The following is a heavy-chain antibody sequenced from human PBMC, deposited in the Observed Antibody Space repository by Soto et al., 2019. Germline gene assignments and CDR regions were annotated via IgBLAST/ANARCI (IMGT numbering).Heavy chain of an antibody. V-gene: IGHV3-23*01. CDR1: GFTFSSYA. CDR3: AKDHFWSGYSTANSFDY. CDR2: ISGSGGGT. D-gene: IGHD3-3*02. Sequence: GGSLRLSCAASGFTFSSYAMSWVRQAPGKGLEWVSAISGSGGGTYYADSVKGRFTISRDNSKNTLYLQMNSLRAEDTAVYYCAKDHFWSGYSTANSFDYWGQGTLVTVSS. J-gene: IGHJ4*02.